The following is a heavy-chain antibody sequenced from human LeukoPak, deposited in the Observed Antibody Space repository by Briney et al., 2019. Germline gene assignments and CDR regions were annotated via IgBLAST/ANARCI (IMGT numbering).Heavy chain of an antibody. Sequence: SVKVSCKASGGTFSSYAISWVRQAPGQGLEWMGGIIPIFGTANYAQKFQGRVTITTDESTSTAYMELSSLRSEDTAVYYCARVGLSYYDILTGYYNPAYYYMDVWGKGTTVTVSS. V-gene: IGHV1-69*05. J-gene: IGHJ6*03. D-gene: IGHD3-9*01. CDR1: GGTFSSYA. CDR3: ARVGLSYYDILTGYYNPAYYYMDV. CDR2: IIPIFGTA.